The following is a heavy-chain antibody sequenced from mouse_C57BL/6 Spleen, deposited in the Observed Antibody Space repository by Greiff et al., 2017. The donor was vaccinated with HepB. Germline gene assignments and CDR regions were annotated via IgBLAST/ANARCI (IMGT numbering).Heavy chain of an antibody. CDR1: GFTFSDYY. Sequence: EVMLVESGGGLVQPGGSLKLSCAASGFTFSDYYMYWVRQTPEKRLEWVAYISNGGGSTYYPDTVKGRFTISRDNAKNTLYLQMSRLKSEDTAMYYCARRRDDYDEAWFAYWGQGTLVTVSA. V-gene: IGHV5-12*01. CDR3: ARRRDDYDEAWFAY. CDR2: ISNGGGST. D-gene: IGHD2-4*01. J-gene: IGHJ3*01.